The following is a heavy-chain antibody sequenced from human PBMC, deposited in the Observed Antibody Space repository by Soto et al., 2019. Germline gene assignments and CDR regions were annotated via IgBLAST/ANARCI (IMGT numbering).Heavy chain of an antibody. CDR1: GFTFSSYE. CDR2: IGTSGKTI. V-gene: IGHV3-48*03. CDR3: ARDPAIYSGKFDYGLDV. J-gene: IGHJ6*02. D-gene: IGHD4-4*01. Sequence: FLRLSCAVSGFTFSSYEMNWVRQAPGKGLEWVSYIGTSGKTIYYADSVRGRFTISRDNAKNSLYLQMNSLRAEDTAVYFCARDPAIYSGKFDYGLDVWGRGTTVTVSS.